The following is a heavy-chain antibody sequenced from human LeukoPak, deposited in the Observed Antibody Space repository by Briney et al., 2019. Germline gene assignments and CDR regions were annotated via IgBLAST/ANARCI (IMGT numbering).Heavy chain of an antibody. CDR3: ATGDSSGWYEFGY. V-gene: IGHV3-7*01. CDR2: IEQDGSET. D-gene: IGHD6-19*01. Sequence: PGGSLRLSCAASGFTFGRFWMSWARQAPGKGLEWVANIEQDGSETHYVDSVRGRFTISRDNANNSLFLQMNSLRVEDTAMYYCATGDSSGWYEFGYWGQGTLVTVSS. J-gene: IGHJ4*02. CDR1: GFTFGRFW.